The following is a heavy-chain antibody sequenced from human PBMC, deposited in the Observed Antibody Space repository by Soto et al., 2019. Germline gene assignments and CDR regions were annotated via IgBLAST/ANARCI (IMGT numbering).Heavy chain of an antibody. V-gene: IGHV4-30-2*01. D-gene: IGHD3-3*01. CDR3: ARLTCSNTRCLKLNGFDI. Sequence: PSETLSLTCAVSGGSISSGDYSWSWIRQPPGKGLEWIGYIYHSGSTYYNPSLKSRVTISVDRSKNQFSLKLSPVTAADTAVYYCARLTCSNTRCLKLNGFDIWGQGTMVTVSS. J-gene: IGHJ3*02. CDR1: GGSISSGDYS. CDR2: IYHSGST.